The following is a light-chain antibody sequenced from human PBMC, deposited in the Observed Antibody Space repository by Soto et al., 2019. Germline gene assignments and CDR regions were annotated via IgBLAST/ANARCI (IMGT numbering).Light chain of an antibody. V-gene: IGKV1D-16*01. CDR2: VAS. CDR1: QDISNW. CDR3: QHYNSYSEA. Sequence: DIQMTQSPSSVSASVGDRVTITCRASQDISNWLAWYQQKPGKAPKLLIYVASNLQSGVPSRFNGSGSGTEFTLTISSLQPEDFATYYCQHYNSYSEAFGQGTKVELK. J-gene: IGKJ1*01.